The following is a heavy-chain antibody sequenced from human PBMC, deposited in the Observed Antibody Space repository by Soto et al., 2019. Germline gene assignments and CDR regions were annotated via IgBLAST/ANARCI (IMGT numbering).Heavy chain of an antibody. Sequence: ALVKVSCKASGYTFSSYYMHWGRQAPGQGLEWMGIINPSGGSTSYAQKFQGWVTMTRDTSISTAYMELRSLRSDDTAVYYCARGVGSGSYENQYTWLDPWGQGTLVTVSS. CDR1: GYTFSSYY. J-gene: IGHJ5*02. D-gene: IGHD3-10*01. CDR3: ARGVGSGSYENQYTWLDP. CDR2: INPSGGST. V-gene: IGHV1-46*01.